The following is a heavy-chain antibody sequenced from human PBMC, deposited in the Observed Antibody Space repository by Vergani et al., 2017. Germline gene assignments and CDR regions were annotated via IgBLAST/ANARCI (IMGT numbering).Heavy chain of an antibody. V-gene: IGHV5-51*01. CDR2: IYPGDSDT. D-gene: IGHD3-3*01. CDR1: GYSFTSYC. J-gene: IGHJ5*02. Sequence: EVQLVPSGAEVKKPGVSLKISCKGSGYSFTSYCIGWVPQMPGKGLVWMGIIYPGDSDTIYSPSFQGQVPISADKSIRTAYLQWSSLKASHTAMYYCAGLVRGSFYDCWAKNWFDAWGQGTLVTVSS. CDR3: AGLVRGSFYDCWAKNWFDA.